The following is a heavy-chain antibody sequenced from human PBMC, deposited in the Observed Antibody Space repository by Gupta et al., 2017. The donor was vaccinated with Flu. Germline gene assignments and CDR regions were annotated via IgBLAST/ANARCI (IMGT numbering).Heavy chain of an antibody. V-gene: IGHV4-38-2*02. Sequence: QVQLQESGPGLVKPSETLSLTCAVSGYSIRRDYYWGWIRQAPGKGLEWIGSISQSGHTYYNPSLRSRVTMSVDTSKNQFSLKLSSVTAADTAVYYCARDGGTFYSDTSGFDWGQGTLVTVSS. CDR3: ARDGGTFYSDTSGFD. J-gene: IGHJ4*02. D-gene: IGHD3-22*01. CDR2: ISQSGHT. CDR1: GYSIRRDYY.